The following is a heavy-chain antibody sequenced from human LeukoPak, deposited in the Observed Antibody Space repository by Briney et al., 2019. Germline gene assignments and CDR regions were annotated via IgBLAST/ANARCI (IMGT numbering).Heavy chain of an antibody. V-gene: IGHV4-59*05. D-gene: IGHD3-16*01. CDR3: ARHYGP. CDR1: GGSISSYY. Sequence: SETLSLTCTVSGGSISSYYWSWIRQPPGKGLEWIGSIYDSGSTYYNPSLKSRVTISVDTSKNQFSLKLNSVTAADTAVYYCARHYGPWGQGALVTVSS. J-gene: IGHJ5*02. CDR2: IYDSGST.